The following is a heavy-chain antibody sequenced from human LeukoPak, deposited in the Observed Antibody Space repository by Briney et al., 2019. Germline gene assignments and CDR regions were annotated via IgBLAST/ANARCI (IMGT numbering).Heavy chain of an antibody. CDR3: ARAPREGFSGSYHDY. D-gene: IGHD1-26*01. J-gene: IGHJ4*02. V-gene: IGHV3-30*14. CDR2: ISFDGSTK. CDR1: GFTFSSYA. Sequence: GRSLRLSCAASGFTFSSYAMHWVRQAPGKGLEWVAIISFDGSTKYYADSVKGRFTISRDNSKNTLYLQMASLRGEDTAVYYCARAPREGFSGSYHDYWGQGTLVTVSS.